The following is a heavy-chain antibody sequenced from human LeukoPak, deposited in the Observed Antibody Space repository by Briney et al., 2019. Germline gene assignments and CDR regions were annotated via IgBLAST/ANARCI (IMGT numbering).Heavy chain of an antibody. Sequence: GGSLRLSCAASGFTVSSNYMSWVRQAPGKGLEWVSVIYSGGSTYYADSVKGRFTISRDNSKNTLYLQMNSLRAEDTAVYCCARDSSSWYRYYYYGMDVWGQGTTVTVSS. V-gene: IGHV3-66*01. D-gene: IGHD6-13*01. CDR1: GFTVSSNY. CDR2: IYSGGST. J-gene: IGHJ6*02. CDR3: ARDSSSWYRYYYYGMDV.